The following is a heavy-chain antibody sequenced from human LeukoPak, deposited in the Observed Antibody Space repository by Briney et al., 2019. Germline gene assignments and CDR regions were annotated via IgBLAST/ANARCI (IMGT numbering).Heavy chain of an antibody. CDR3: ARGQLVNDWFDP. V-gene: IGHV1-2*06. CDR1: GYTFTGYY. Sequence: ASVKVSCKASGYTFTGYYMHWVRQAPGQGLEWMGRINPNSGGTNYAQKFQGRVTMTRDTSISTAYMELSRLRSDDTAVYYCARGQLVNDWFDPWGQGTLVTVSS. D-gene: IGHD6-6*01. CDR2: INPNSGGT. J-gene: IGHJ5*02.